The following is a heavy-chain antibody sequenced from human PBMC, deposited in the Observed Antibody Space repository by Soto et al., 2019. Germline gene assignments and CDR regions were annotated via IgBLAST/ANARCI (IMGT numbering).Heavy chain of an antibody. Sequence: GGSLRLSCAASGFTFSSYAMSWVRQAPGKGLEWVSAISGSGGSTYYADSVKGRFTISRDNSKNTLYLQMNSLRAEDTAVYYCAKDLRSSTSCYYFDYWGQGTLVTVSS. CDR2: ISGSGGST. D-gene: IGHD2-2*01. V-gene: IGHV3-23*01. CDR3: AKDLRSSTSCYYFDY. CDR1: GFTFSSYA. J-gene: IGHJ4*02.